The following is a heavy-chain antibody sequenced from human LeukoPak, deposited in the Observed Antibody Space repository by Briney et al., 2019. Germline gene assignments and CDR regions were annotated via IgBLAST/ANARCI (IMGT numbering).Heavy chain of an antibody. Sequence: ASVKVSCKAAGYTFTYRYLHWVRQAPGQALEWMGWITPFNGNTNYAQKFQDRVTITRDRSMSTAYMELSSLRSEDTAMYYCASSRSDIPGVDSWGQGTLVTVSS. CDR2: ITPFNGNT. J-gene: IGHJ5*01. CDR3: ASSRSDIPGVDS. CDR1: GYTFTYRY. D-gene: IGHD2-15*01. V-gene: IGHV1-45*02.